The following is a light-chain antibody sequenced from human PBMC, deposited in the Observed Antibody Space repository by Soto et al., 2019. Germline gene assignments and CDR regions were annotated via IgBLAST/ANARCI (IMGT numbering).Light chain of an antibody. CDR2: DVS. V-gene: IGKV1-13*02. J-gene: IGKJ5*01. Sequence: IQLTQSPSSLSASVGDRVTITCRASQDIRGALAWYQQKPGKAPKLLIYDVSSLQSGVPSRFSGSGSGTDFTLTISSLQPEEFATYYCQQFNTFPIPFGQGTRLEIK. CDR1: QDIRGA. CDR3: QQFNTFPIP.